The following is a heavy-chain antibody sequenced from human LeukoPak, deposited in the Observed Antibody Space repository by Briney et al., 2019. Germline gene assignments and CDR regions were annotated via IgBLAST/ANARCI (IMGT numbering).Heavy chain of an antibody. Sequence: GGSLRLSCAASGFSFSPNAMSWFRQAQGRGLEWVAGVGGDGRTHYTDSVRGRFTISRDNSKNTLHLQMNSLRVDDTAVYYCAKDMSWWVTVDFWGQGTLVTVSS. D-gene: IGHD2-21*02. V-gene: IGHV3-23*01. J-gene: IGHJ4*02. CDR3: AKDMSWWVTVDF. CDR2: VGGDGRT. CDR1: GFSFSPNA.